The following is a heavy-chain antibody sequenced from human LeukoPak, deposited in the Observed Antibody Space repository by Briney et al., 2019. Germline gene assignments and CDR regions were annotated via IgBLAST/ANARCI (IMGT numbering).Heavy chain of an antibody. D-gene: IGHD1-26*01. CDR2: ISLSSSYI. CDR3: ARSEWELIDH. Sequence: PGGSLRLSCAASGFTFSTYSMNWVRQAPGKGLEWVSSISLSSSYIYYADSVKGRFTISRDNAKTSLYLQRNSLRAEDTAVYYCARSEWELIDHWGQGTLVTVSS. V-gene: IGHV3-21*01. J-gene: IGHJ4*02. CDR1: GFTFSTYS.